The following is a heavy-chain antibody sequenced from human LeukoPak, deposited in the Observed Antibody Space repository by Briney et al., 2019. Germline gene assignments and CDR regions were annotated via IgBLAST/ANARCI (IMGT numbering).Heavy chain of an antibody. Sequence: GSLRLSCAASGFTFSVNSMSWIRQPPGKGLDWIGEIIHSGGTNYNPSLKSRVAISVDTSKNQFSLNLNSINAADTAVYYCARGLGGSYYFDHWGQGTLVTVSS. V-gene: IGHV4-34*01. CDR1: GFTFSVNS. D-gene: IGHD1-26*01. CDR3: ARGLGGSYYFDH. CDR2: IIHSGGT. J-gene: IGHJ4*02.